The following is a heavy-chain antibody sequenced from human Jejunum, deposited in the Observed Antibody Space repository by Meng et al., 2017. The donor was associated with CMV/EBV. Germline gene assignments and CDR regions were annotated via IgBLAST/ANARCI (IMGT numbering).Heavy chain of an antibody. CDR2: LWYDGSRK. Sequence: SGFSLSSYCIHWVRQFPGKGLEWVAVLWYDGSRKYFADSVQGRFSISRDDSKNTVYLQMNSLRAEDTAVYYCARDNDGSSHYSQFDYWGQGTLVTVSS. J-gene: IGHJ4*02. CDR3: ARDNDGSSHYSQFDY. V-gene: IGHV3-33*01. CDR1: GFSLSSYC. D-gene: IGHD3-22*01.